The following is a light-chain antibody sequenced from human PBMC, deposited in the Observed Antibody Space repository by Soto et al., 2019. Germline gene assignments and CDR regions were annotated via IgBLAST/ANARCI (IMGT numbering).Light chain of an antibody. CDR1: QSITTY. CDR2: SAS. V-gene: IGKV1-39*01. Sequence: DIQMTQSPSSLSASVGDRVTITCRASQSITTYLNWYQQKPGKAPKLLIYSASSLQGGASSRFSGSGSGTEFTLTINSLQPEDFATYYCQQSYSTTWTFGQGTKVEIK. J-gene: IGKJ1*01. CDR3: QQSYSTTWT.